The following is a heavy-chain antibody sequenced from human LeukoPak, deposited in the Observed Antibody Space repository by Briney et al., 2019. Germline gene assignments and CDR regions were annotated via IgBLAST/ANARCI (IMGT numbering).Heavy chain of an antibody. J-gene: IGHJ3*02. CDR1: GITFSSYA. V-gene: IGHV3-30*18. CDR2: ISYDGSNK. CDR3: AKEIVNQQGDAFDI. D-gene: IGHD2-2*01. Sequence: GGSLRLSCGASGITFSSYAMSWVRQAPGKGREWVAVISYDGSNKYYADSVKGRFTISRDNSKNTLYLQMNSLRAEDTAVYYCAKEIVNQQGDAFDIWGQGTMVTVSS.